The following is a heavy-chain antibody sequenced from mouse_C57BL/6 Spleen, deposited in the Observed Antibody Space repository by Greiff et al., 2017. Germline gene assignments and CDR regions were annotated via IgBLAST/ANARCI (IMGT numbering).Heavy chain of an antibody. CDR2: INPNNGGT. V-gene: IGHV1-22*01. Sequence: DVKLQESGPELVKPGASVKMSCKASGYTFTDYNMHWVKQSHGKSLEWIGYINPNNGGTSYNQKFKGKATLTVNKSSITAYMELRRLTSEDSAVYYCARYYYGSSYWFAYWGQGTLVTVSA. CDR3: ARYYYGSSYWFAY. D-gene: IGHD1-1*01. CDR1: GYTFTDYN. J-gene: IGHJ3*01.